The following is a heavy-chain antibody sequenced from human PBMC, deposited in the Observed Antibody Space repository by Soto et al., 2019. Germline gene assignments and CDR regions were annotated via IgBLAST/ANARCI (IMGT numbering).Heavy chain of an antibody. CDR2: IYYRGST. CDR1: GDSISGYY. J-gene: IGHJ4*02. CDR3: ARLSRSWEFF. V-gene: IGHV4-59*08. Sequence: NPSETLSLTCTVSGDSISGYYWSWIRQPPGKGLEWIGYIYYRGSTNYNPSLKSRVTISVDTSRNQFSLKLSSVTAADTAAYYCARLSRSWEFFRGQGTPVPVSS. D-gene: IGHD1-26*01.